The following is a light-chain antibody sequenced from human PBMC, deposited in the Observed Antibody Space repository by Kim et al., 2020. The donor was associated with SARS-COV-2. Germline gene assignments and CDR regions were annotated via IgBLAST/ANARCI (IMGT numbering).Light chain of an antibody. V-gene: IGKV1-6*01. CDR2: ASS. Sequence: AVQMTQSPSSLSASVGDRVTITCRASQDIRYDLGWYQQKEGKAPKPLIYASSTLQGGVPSRFSGSGSGTDFTLTISSLQPEDFATYLCLQDNQYPPTFGQGTKVDIK. CDR3: LQDNQYPPT. J-gene: IGKJ1*01. CDR1: QDIRYD.